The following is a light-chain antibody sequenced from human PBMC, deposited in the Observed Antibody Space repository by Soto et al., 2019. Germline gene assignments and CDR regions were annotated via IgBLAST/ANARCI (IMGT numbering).Light chain of an antibody. J-gene: IGLJ2*01. CDR3: CSFAGGATFV. Sequence: QSALTQPASVSGSPGQSITISCTGTTNDIGGYNLVSWYQQHPGKAPKLMIYEGNKRPSGVSDRFSGSKSGSTASLTISPLLAEDEADYSCCSFAGGATFVFGGGTKLTVL. CDR2: EGN. CDR1: TNDIGGYNL. V-gene: IGLV2-23*03.